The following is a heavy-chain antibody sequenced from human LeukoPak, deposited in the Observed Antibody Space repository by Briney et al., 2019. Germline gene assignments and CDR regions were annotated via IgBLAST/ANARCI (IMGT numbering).Heavy chain of an antibody. CDR2: INHSGST. CDR1: GGSFSGNY. Sequence: PSETLSLTCAVYGGSFSGNYWSWIRQPPGKGLEWIGEINHSGSTNYNPSLKSRVTISVDTSKNQFSLKLSSVTAADTAVYYCARVGYCSSTSCYQRGNWFDPWGQGTLVTVSS. CDR3: ARVGYCSSTSCYQRGNWFDP. J-gene: IGHJ5*02. D-gene: IGHD2-2*03. V-gene: IGHV4-34*01.